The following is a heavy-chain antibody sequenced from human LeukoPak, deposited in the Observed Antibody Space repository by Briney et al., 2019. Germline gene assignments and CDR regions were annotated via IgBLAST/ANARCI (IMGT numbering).Heavy chain of an antibody. CDR1: GGTFSSYA. J-gene: IGHJ4*02. Sequence: ASVKVSCKASGGTFSSYAISWVRQAPGQGLEWMGGLIPIFGTANYAQKFQGRVTITADESTSTAYMELSSLRSEDTAVYYCARPRRYYDILTGYYAYYFDYWGQGTLVTVSS. V-gene: IGHV1-69*13. D-gene: IGHD3-9*01. CDR3: ARPRRYYDILTGYYAYYFDY. CDR2: LIPIFGTA.